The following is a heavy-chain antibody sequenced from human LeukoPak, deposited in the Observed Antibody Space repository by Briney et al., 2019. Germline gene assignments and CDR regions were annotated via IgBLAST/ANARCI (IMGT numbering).Heavy chain of an antibody. Sequence: PGGSLILSCAASVFTFSSYERSWVRQAPGKGLERVSYVRSSGEIFYYADSVKGRFTISRDNAKKSLYLRMHSLRAEDTAVYYCASNVGPRRRSPEVMDVWGQGTTVTVSS. CDR2: VRSSGEIF. J-gene: IGHJ6*02. V-gene: IGHV3-48*03. D-gene: IGHD1-26*01. CDR3: ASNVGPRRRSPEVMDV. CDR1: VFTFSSYE.